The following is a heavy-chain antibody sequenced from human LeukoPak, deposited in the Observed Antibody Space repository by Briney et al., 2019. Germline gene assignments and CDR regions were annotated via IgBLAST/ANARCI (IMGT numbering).Heavy chain of an antibody. CDR3: ARSGLFDY. J-gene: IGHJ4*02. V-gene: IGHV3-30*03. CDR1: GFTFSSHG. Sequence: GGSLRLSCAASGFTFSSHGMHWVRQAPGKGLEWVAVISYDGSNKYYADSVKGRFTISRDNSKNTLYLQMNSLRAEDTAVYYCARSGLFDYWGQGTLVTVSS. D-gene: IGHD6-25*01. CDR2: ISYDGSNK.